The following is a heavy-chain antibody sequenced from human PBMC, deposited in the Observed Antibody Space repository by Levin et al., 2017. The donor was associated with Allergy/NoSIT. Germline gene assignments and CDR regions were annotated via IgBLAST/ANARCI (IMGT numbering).Heavy chain of an antibody. CDR2: IWDDGYKK. V-gene: IGHV3-33*01. Sequence: GESLKISCAASGFTFSSYGMHWVRQAPGKGLEWVAVIWDDGYKKYYADSVKGRFTISRDNSKNTLYLQMNSLRAEDTAEYYCARVLRFYYYYYVDVWVKGATVTVSS. CDR1: GFTFSSYG. D-gene: IGHD5-12*01. CDR3: ARVLRFYYYYYVDV. J-gene: IGHJ6*03.